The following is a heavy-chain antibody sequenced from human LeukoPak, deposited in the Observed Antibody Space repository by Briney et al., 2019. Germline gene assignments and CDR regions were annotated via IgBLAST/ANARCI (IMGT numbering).Heavy chain of an antibody. J-gene: IGHJ1*01. V-gene: IGHV1-69*06. Sequence: ASVKVSCKVSGGSFTNNAISWVQQAPGQGPEWMGRILPIFGTAEYAERFQGRVTITADKSTSTAYMKLTSLKVEDTALYFCARGKGFVGHLNFWGQGAWSPSPQ. CDR3: ARGKGFVGHLNF. D-gene: IGHD1-7*01. CDR2: ILPIFGTA. CDR1: GGSFTNNA.